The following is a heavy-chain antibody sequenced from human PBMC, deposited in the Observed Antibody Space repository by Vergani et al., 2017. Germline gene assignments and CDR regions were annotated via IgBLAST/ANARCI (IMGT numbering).Heavy chain of an antibody. CDR3: AIIVGASRDY. D-gene: IGHD1-26*01. CDR2: IDPSDSYT. CDR1: GYSFTNYW. Sequence: EVQLVQSGAEVKKPGESLRISCKGSGYSFTNYWISWVRQMPGKGLEWMGRIDPSDSYTNYSPSFQGHVSISADKSISTAYLQWISLKASDTAMYYCAIIVGASRDYWGQGTLVTVSS. V-gene: IGHV5-10-1*03. J-gene: IGHJ4*02.